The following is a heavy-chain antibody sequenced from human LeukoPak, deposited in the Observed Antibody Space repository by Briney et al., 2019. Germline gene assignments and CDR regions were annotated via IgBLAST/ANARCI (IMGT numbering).Heavy chain of an antibody. D-gene: IGHD3-10*01. Sequence: SETLSLTCTVSGGSISSSSYYWGWIRQPPGKGLEWIGSIYYSGSTYYNPSLKSRVTISVDTSKNQFSLKLSSVTAADTAVYYCARLPGHKYYGSGSYIDYWGQGTLVTVSS. CDR1: GGSISSSSYY. CDR3: ARLPGHKYYGSGSYIDY. V-gene: IGHV4-39*07. J-gene: IGHJ4*02. CDR2: IYYSGST.